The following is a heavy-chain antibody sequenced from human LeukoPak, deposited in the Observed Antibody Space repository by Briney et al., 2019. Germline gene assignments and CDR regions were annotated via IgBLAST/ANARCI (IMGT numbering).Heavy chain of an antibody. Sequence: GESLKISCRGSGYGFTSYWIVWVRQMPGKGLELMGVICPGDSRSRYSPSFQGQVTISADNSISTAYLQWSSLKASDTAMYYCARRAHSGAMITLDYWGQGTLVTVSS. CDR3: ARRAHSGAMITLDY. J-gene: IGHJ4*02. D-gene: IGHD5-12*01. V-gene: IGHV5-51*01. CDR1: GYGFTSYW. CDR2: ICPGDSRS.